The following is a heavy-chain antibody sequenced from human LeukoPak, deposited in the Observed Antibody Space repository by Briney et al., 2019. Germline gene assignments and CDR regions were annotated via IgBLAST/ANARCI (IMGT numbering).Heavy chain of an antibody. V-gene: IGHV3-7*01. CDR3: ARRYMATSAEDFDY. CDR2: IKQDGSEK. J-gene: IGHJ4*02. Sequence: GGSLRLSCAASGFTFSSYWMSWVRQAPGKGLEWVANIKQDGSEKYYVDSVKGRFTISRDNAKNSLHLQMNSLRAEDAAVYYCARRYMATSAEDFDYWGQGTLVTVSS. CDR1: GFTFSSYW. D-gene: IGHD5-24*01.